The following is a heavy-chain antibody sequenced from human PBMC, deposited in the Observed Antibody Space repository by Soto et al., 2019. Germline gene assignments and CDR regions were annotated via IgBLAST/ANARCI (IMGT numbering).Heavy chain of an antibody. CDR2: IIPIFGTA. Sequence: ASVKVSCKASGGTFSSYAISCVRQAPGQGLEWMGGIIPIFGTANYAQKFQGRVTITADESTSTAYMELSSLRSEDTAVYYCARAPQTGTDTPLDYWGKGTLVTSPQ. CDR1: GGTFSSYA. J-gene: IGHJ4*02. D-gene: IGHD1-1*01. CDR3: ARAPQTGTDTPLDY. V-gene: IGHV1-69*01.